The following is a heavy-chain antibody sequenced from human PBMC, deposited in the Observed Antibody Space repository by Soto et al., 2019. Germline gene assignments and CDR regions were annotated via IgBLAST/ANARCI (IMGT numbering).Heavy chain of an antibody. Sequence: GGSMRLSCAASGFTFSSYWMHWVRQAPGKGLVWVSRIKGDGSETNYADSVKGRFTISRDNAKNTLYLQLNSLRAEDTAVYYCLRGNSGYGNFDYWGQGTRVTVSS. J-gene: IGHJ4*02. V-gene: IGHV3-74*01. CDR2: IKGDGSET. CDR3: LRGNSGYGNFDY. CDR1: GFTFSSYW. D-gene: IGHD5-12*01.